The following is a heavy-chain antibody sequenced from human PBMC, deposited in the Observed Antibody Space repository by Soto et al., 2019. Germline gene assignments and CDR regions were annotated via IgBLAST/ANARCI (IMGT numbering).Heavy chain of an antibody. Sequence: GGSLRLSCAASGFTFSAYGMHWVRQAPGKGLEWVAVISYDGSNKYYADSVKGRLTISRDNSKNTLYLQMNSLRAEDTAVYYCAKDLLSSGNYYFEYWGQGTLVTVSS. CDR1: GFTFSAYG. D-gene: IGHD3-22*01. V-gene: IGHV3-30*18. J-gene: IGHJ4*02. CDR3: AKDLLSSGNYYFEY. CDR2: ISYDGSNK.